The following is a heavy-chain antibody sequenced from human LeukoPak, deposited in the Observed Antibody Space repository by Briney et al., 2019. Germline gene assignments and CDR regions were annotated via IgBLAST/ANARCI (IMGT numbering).Heavy chain of an antibody. Sequence: PSETLSLTCTVSGYSISSGYYWGWIRQPPGKGLEWIGSIYHSGSTYYNPSLKSRVTISVDTSKNQFSLKLSSVTAADTAVYYCAGQSIAGRHEWGQGTLVIVSS. CDR1: GYSISSGYY. CDR3: AGQSIAGRHE. CDR2: IYHSGST. V-gene: IGHV4-38-2*02. J-gene: IGHJ4*02. D-gene: IGHD6-6*01.